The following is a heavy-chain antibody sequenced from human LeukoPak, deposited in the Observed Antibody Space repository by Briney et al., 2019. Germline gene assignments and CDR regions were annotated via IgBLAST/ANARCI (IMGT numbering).Heavy chain of an antibody. CDR2: IYYSGST. CDR3: ARVGYGSGIFS. D-gene: IGHD3-10*01. J-gene: IGHJ5*02. V-gene: IGHV4-59*08. Sequence: SETLSLTCTVSGGSISSYYWSWIRQPPGKGLEWIGYIYYSGSTNYNPSLKSRVTISVDTSKNQFSLKLSSVTAADTAVYYCARVGYGSGIFSWGQGTLVTVSS. CDR1: GGSISSYY.